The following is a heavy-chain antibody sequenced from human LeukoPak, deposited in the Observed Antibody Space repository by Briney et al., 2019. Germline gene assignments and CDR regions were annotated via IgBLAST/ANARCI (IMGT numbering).Heavy chain of an antibody. CDR1: GGSISSSNW. D-gene: IGHD4-17*01. CDR3: ARTGSTVTTLYPFYH. V-gene: IGHV4-4*02. J-gene: IGHJ4*02. CDR2: IYHSGST. Sequence: SETLSLTCAVSGGSISSSNWGSWVRQPPGKGLEWIGEIYHSGSTNYNPSLKSRVTISVDKSKHQFSLKLSSVTAADTAVYYCARTGSTVTTLYPFYHWGQGTLVTVSS.